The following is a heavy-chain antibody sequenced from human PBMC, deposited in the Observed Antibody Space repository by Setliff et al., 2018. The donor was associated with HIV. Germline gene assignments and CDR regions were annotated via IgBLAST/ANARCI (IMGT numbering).Heavy chain of an antibody. V-gene: IGHV4-61*02. Sequence: LSLTCTVSGGSISSGSHYWSWIRQPTGKGLEWIGLIYTSGRTNYNPSLKSRVTISVDRSKNQFSLNLSSVTAADTALYYCASLFHDTSAPWLYYFDYWGQGTLVTVSS. J-gene: IGHJ4*02. CDR1: GGSISSGSHY. D-gene: IGHD3-22*01. CDR3: ASLFHDTSAPWLYYFDY. CDR2: IYTSGRT.